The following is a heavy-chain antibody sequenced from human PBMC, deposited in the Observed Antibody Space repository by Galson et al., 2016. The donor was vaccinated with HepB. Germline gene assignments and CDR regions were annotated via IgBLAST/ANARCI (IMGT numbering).Heavy chain of an antibody. J-gene: IGHJ4*02. CDR2: INAGGGST. D-gene: IGHD4-17*01. CDR3: FYGDRHSSDY. CDR1: GFRFSNYG. Sequence: SLRLSCAASGFRFSNYGMTWVRQAPGKGLEWVSSINAGGGSTYYADSVKGRFTISRDNSKSTLYLQMNSLRAEDTALYCCFYGDRHSSDYRGQGTLVTVSS. V-gene: IGHV3-23*01.